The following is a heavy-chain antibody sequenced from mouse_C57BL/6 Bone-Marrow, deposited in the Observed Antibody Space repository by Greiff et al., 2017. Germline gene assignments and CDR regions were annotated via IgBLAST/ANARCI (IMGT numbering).Heavy chain of an antibody. V-gene: IGHV14-4*01. J-gene: IGHJ3*01. Sequence: VQLQQSGAELVRPGASVKLSCTASGFNIKDDYMHWVKQRPEQGLEWIGWIDPENGDTEYASKFQGKATITADTSSNTAYLQLSSLTSEDTAVYYDTTSRWDGYWGQGTLVTVSA. CDR2: IDPENGDT. CDR1: GFNIKDDY. CDR3: TTSRWDGY. D-gene: IGHD4-1*01.